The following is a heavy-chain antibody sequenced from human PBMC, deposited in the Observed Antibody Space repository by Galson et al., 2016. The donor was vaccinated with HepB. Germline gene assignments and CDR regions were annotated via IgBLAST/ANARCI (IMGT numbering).Heavy chain of an antibody. CDR1: GGTFTSYA. D-gene: IGHD5-24*01. V-gene: IGHV1-69*13. J-gene: IGHJ6*02. CDR2: IFPIFGTS. CDR3: ARVRDGYNHYYYYGMDV. Sequence: VKVSCKASGGTFTSYAISWVRQAPGQGLEWMGGIFPIFGTSNYAQKFQGRVTITADESTSTAYMELSSLRSEDTAVYYCARVRDGYNHYYYYGMDVWGQGTTVTVSS.